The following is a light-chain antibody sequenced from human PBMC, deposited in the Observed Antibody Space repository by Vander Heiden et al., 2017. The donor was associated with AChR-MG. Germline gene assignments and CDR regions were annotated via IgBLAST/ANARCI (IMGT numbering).Light chain of an antibody. J-gene: IGLJ1*01. CDR2: QDS. Sequence: SYELTQPPSVSVSPGQTASITCSGDKLGDKYATWYQQKPGQSPGRGIYQDSKRPSGIPERFSGSNSGNIANLTISGTQAMDEAYDYCQAWDSSTVVFGTGTKVTVL. V-gene: IGLV3-1*01. CDR3: QAWDSSTVV. CDR1: KLGDKY.